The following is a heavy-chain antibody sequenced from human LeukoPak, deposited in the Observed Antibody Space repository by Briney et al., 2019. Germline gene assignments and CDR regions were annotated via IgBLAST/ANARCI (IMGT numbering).Heavy chain of an antibody. V-gene: IGHV4-34*01. J-gene: IGHJ4*02. D-gene: IGHD3-10*01. CDR3: ARAGFGLAPLRGTPFDY. Sequence: TSETLSLTCAVYGGSFSGYYWSWIRQPPGKGLEWIGEINHGGSTNYSPSLKSRVTISVDTSKNQFSLKLSSVTAADTAVYYCARAGFGLAPLRGTPFDYRGQGTLVTVSS. CDR1: GGSFSGYY. CDR2: INHGGST.